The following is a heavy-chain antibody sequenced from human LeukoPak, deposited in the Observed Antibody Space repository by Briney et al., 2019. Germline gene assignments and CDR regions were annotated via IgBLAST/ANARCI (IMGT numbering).Heavy chain of an antibody. CDR3: AGITGTEGYAFDI. Sequence: PGGSLRLSCAASGFTVSSNYMSWVRQAPGKGLEWVSVIYSGGSTYYADSVKGRFTISRDNSKNTLYLQMNSLRAEDTAAYYCAGITGTEGYAFDIWGQGTMVTVSS. D-gene: IGHD1-20*01. CDR1: GFTVSSNY. J-gene: IGHJ3*02. V-gene: IGHV3-66*01. CDR2: IYSGGST.